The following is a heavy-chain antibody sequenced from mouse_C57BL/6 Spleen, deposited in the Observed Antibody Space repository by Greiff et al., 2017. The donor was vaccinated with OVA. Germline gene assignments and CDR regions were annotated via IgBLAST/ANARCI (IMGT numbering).Heavy chain of an antibody. V-gene: IGHV1-53*01. J-gene: IGHJ3*01. CDR3: ARLGDVRFAY. CDR1: GYTFTSYW. CDR2: INPSNGGT. Sequence: QVHVKQPGPELVKPGASVKLSCKASGYTFTSYWMHWVKQRPGQGLEWIGNINPSNGGTNYNEKFKSKATLTVDKSSSTAYMQRSSLTSEDSAVYYCARLGDVRFAYWGQGTLVTVSA. D-gene: IGHD3-3*01.